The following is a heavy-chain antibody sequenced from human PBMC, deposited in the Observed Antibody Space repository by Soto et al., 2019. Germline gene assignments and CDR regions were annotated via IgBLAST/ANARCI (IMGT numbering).Heavy chain of an antibody. CDR2: IYSGGST. Sequence: GGSLRLSCAASGFTVSSNYMSWVRQAPGKGLEWVSVIYSGGSTYYADSVKCRFTISRDNSKNTLYLQMNSLRAEDTAVYYCARDTFGYGSVFDYWGQGTLVTVSS. V-gene: IGHV3-53*01. CDR3: ARDTFGYGSVFDY. D-gene: IGHD3-10*01. J-gene: IGHJ4*02. CDR1: GFTVSSNY.